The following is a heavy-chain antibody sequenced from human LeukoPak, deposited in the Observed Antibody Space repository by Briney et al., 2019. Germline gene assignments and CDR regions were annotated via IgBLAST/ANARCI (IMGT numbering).Heavy chain of an antibody. CDR2: INPNSGGT. Sequence: GASVKVSCKASGYTFTSYYMHWVRQAPGQGLEWMGWINPNSGGTNYAQKFQGRVTMTRDTSISTAYMELSRLRSDDTAVYYCARQDSSGYYFPTNWFDPWGQGTLVTVSS. CDR3: ARQDSSGYYFPTNWFDP. J-gene: IGHJ5*02. V-gene: IGHV1-2*02. D-gene: IGHD3-22*01. CDR1: GYTFTSYY.